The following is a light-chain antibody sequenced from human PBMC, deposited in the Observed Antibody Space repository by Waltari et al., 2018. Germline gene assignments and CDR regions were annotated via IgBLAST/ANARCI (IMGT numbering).Light chain of an antibody. Sequence: EIVMTQSPATLSVSPGERATLSCRASQSVSSNLAWYQQKPGQAPRLLIYGASTRATGIPARFSGIGSGTELTLTISSLQSEDFAVYYCQQYNNWPPAFGGGTKVEIK. CDR3: QQYNNWPPA. CDR2: GAS. V-gene: IGKV3-15*01. CDR1: QSVSSN. J-gene: IGKJ4*01.